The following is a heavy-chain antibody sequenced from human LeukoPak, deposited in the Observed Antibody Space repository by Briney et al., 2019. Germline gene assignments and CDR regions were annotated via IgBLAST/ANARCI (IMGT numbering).Heavy chain of an antibody. V-gene: IGHV3-48*01. CDR3: ARDRGYCSSTSCQQNDY. D-gene: IGHD2-2*01. CDR2: ISSRGSTK. CDR1: GFTFSSYS. J-gene: IGHJ4*02. Sequence: GSLRLSCAASGFTFSSYSMNWVRQAPGKGLEWVSFISSRGSTKYYADSVKGRFTISRDNSKNTLYLQMNSLRAEDTAVYYCARDRGYCSSTSCQQNDYWGQGTLVTVSS.